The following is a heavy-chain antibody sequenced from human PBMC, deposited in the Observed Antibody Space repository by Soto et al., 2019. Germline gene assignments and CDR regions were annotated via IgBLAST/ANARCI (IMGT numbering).Heavy chain of an antibody. J-gene: IGHJ4*02. D-gene: IGHD6-19*01. CDR1: GGTFSSYT. CDR3: ARDLAVGLVDY. CDR2: IIPILGIA. V-gene: IGHV1-69*08. Sequence: QVQLVQSGAEVKKPGSSVKVSCKASGGTFSSYTISWVRQAPGQGLEWMGRIIPILGIANYAQKFQGRVTITADKSTSTAYMELSSPRSEDTAVYYCARDLAVGLVDYWGQGTLVTVSS.